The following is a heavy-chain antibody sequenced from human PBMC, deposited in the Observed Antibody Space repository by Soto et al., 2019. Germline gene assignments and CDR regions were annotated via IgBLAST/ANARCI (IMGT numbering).Heavy chain of an antibody. CDR1: GFTFSSYA. J-gene: IGHJ4*02. CDR3: AKDSGDSYCSGGSCYSGFDY. CDR2: ISGSGGST. D-gene: IGHD2-15*01. V-gene: IGHV3-23*01. Sequence: GESLKISCAASGFTFSSYAMSWVRQAPGKGLEWVSAISGSGGSTYYADSVKGRFTISRDNSKNTLYLQMNSLRAEDTAVYYCAKDSGDSYCSGGSCYSGFDYWGQGTLVTVSS.